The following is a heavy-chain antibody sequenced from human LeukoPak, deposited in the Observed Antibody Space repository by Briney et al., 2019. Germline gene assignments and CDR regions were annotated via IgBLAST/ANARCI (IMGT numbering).Heavy chain of an antibody. CDR1: GLTFSSYG. CDR2: IWYDGSNK. D-gene: IGHD3-10*01. J-gene: IGHJ4*02. V-gene: IGHV3-33*01. CDR3: ARGSLMGWFGESHYFDY. Sequence: GRSLRLSCAASGLTFSSYGMHWVRQAPGKGLEWVAVIWYDGSNKYYADSVNGRFTISRDNSKNTLYLQMNSLRAEDTAVYYCARGSLMGWFGESHYFDYWGQGTLVTVSS.